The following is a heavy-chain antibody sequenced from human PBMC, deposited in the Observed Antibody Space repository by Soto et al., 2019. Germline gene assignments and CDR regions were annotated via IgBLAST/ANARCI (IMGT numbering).Heavy chain of an antibody. CDR3: ARDRLGLRFGYYYYGMDV. Sequence: SETLSLTCTVSGGSISSGDYYWSWIRQPPGKGLEWIGYIYYSGSTYYNPSLKSRVTISVDTFKNQFSLKLSSVTAADTAVYYCARDRLGLRFGYYYYGMDVWGQGTTVTVSS. CDR1: GGSISSGDYY. D-gene: IGHD3-10*01. CDR2: IYYSGST. J-gene: IGHJ6*02. V-gene: IGHV4-30-4*01.